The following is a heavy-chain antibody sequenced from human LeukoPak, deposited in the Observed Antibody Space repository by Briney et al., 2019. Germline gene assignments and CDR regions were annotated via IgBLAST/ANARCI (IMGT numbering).Heavy chain of an antibody. D-gene: IGHD4-17*01. CDR3: ARDTAGYGDSEAFDY. CDR2: IYYSGST. V-gene: IGHV4-59*01. CDR1: GGSITGYY. J-gene: IGHJ4*02. Sequence: SETLSLTCTVSGGSITGYYWSWIRQPPGKGLEWIGYIYYSGSTNYNPSLKSRVTISVDTSKNQFSLKLSSVTAADTAVYYCARDTAGYGDSEAFDYWGQGTLVTVSS.